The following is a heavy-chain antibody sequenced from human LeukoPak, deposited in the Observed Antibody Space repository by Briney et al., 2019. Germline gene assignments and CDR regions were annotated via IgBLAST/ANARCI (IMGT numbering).Heavy chain of an antibody. V-gene: IGHV4-61*08. CDR2: IYYSGST. D-gene: IGHD6-13*01. CDR1: GGSISSGGYY. J-gene: IGHJ6*02. CDR3: ARWTSIAAAGTDYYYYYGMDV. Sequence: SQTLSLTCTVSGGSISSGGYYWSWIRQHPGKGLEWIGYIYYSGSTNYNPSLKSRVTISVDTSKNQFSLKLSSVTAADTAVYYCARWTSIAAAGTDYYYYYGMDVWGQGTTVTVSS.